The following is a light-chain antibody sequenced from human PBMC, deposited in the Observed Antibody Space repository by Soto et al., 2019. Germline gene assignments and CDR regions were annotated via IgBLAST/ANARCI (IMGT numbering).Light chain of an antibody. CDR1: QNISIY. Sequence: IVLRQSPATLXLSQGERAXLSCXAXQNISIYLAWYQQKPGQAPXLLIYDXSHRATXIPARFSGSGSGTDFTLTISSLEPEDFAVYYCQQCNNWPPEITFGQGTRLEIK. CDR3: QQCNNWPPEIT. J-gene: IGKJ5*01. V-gene: IGKV3-11*01. CDR2: DXS.